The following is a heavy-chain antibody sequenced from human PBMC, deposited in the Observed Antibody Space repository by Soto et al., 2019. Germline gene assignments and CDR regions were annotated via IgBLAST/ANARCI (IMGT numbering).Heavy chain of an antibody. J-gene: IGHJ5*02. D-gene: IGHD6-13*01. CDR1: GFTFGDYA. CDR2: IRSKAYGGTT. CDR3: TFTAAGTVSSSYWFDP. Sequence: PGGSLRLSCTASGFTFGDYAMSWFRQAPGKGLEWVGFIRSKAYGGTTEYAASVKGRFTISRDDSKSIAYLQMNSPKTEDTAVYYCTFTAAGTVSSSYWFDPWGQGTLVTVSS. V-gene: IGHV3-49*03.